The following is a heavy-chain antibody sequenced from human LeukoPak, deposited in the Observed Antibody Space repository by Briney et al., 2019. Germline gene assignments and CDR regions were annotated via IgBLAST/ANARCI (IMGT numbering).Heavy chain of an antibody. CDR2: INHSGST. CDR3: ARGCFGRTYYDFWSGYPYFDY. V-gene: IGHV4-34*01. Sequence: SETLSLTCAVYGGSFSGYYWSWIRQPPGKGLEWIGEINHSGSTNYNPSLKSRVTISVDTFKNQFSLKLSSVTAADTAVYYCARGCFGRTYYDFWSGYPYFDYWGQGTLVTVSS. D-gene: IGHD3-3*01. CDR1: GGSFSGYY. J-gene: IGHJ4*02.